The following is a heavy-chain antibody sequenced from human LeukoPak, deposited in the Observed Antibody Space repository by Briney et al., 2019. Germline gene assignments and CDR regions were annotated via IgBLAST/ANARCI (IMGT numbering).Heavy chain of an antibody. CDR3: ARDDREDSSGYYYWFDP. V-gene: IGHV4-4*02. CDR1: GGSISSSNW. Sequence: SETLSLTCAVSGGSISSSNWWSWVRQPPGKGLEWIGEIHHSGSTNYNPSLKSRVTISVDKSKNQFSLKLSSVTAADTAVYYCARDDREDSSGYYYWFDPWGQGTLVTVSS. D-gene: IGHD3-22*01. CDR2: IHHSGST. J-gene: IGHJ5*02.